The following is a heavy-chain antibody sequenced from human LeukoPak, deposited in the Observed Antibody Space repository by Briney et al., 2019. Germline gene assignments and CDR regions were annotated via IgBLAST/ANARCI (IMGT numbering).Heavy chain of an antibody. CDR3: AREVGYCSRTSCLDWIAP. CDR2: IYQSGSP. V-gene: IGHV4-38-2*01. CDR1: GYSISSGCY. Sequence: PSETLALTCAGSGYSISSGCYWGWIRQPPGEGREWVGNIYQSGSPFHNPSLKSRAAISPATSKNPFSLKLRSVTAAETAVYYCAREVGYCSRTSCLDWIAPSGQGTLVTASS. D-gene: IGHD2-2*01. J-gene: IGHJ5*02.